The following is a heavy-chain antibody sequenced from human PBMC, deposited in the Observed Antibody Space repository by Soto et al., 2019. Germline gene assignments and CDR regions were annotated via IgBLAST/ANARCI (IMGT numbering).Heavy chain of an antibody. CDR3: ARLYSSSWYPNWFDP. J-gene: IGHJ5*02. D-gene: IGHD6-13*01. V-gene: IGHV4-39*01. CDR1: GGSISSSSYY. Sequence: QLQLQESGPGLVKPSETLSLTCTVSGGSISSSSYYWGWIRQPPGKGLEWIGSIYYSGSTYYNPSLKSRVTISVDTSKNQFSLKLSSVTAADTAVYYCARLYSSSWYPNWFDPWGQGTLVTVSS. CDR2: IYYSGST.